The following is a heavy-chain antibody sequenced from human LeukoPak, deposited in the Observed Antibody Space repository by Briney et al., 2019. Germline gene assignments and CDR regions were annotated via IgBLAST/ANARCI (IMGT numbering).Heavy chain of an antibody. CDR1: GGTFSSYA. Sequence: GASVKVSCKASGGTFSSYAISWERQAPGQGLEWMGGIIPIFGTANYAQKFQGRVTITADESTSTAYMELSSLRSEDTAVYYCARDLRVVSSGYFDLWGRGTLVTFSS. CDR2: IIPIFGTA. V-gene: IGHV1-69*13. D-gene: IGHD5/OR15-5a*01. CDR3: ARDLRVVSSGYFDL. J-gene: IGHJ2*01.